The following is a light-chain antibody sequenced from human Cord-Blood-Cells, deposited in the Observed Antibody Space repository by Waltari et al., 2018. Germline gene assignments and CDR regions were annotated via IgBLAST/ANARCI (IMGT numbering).Light chain of an antibody. CDR1: QSVSSN. CDR3: QQYNNWPWT. V-gene: IGKV3-15*01. J-gene: IGKJ1*01. Sequence: EIVMTQSPATLSVSPGERATLSCRASQSVSSNLAWYQQKPGQAPRLLMDGASTRATCIPARFSGSGSRTEFTLTISSLQSEDVAVYYCQQYNNWPWTFGQGTKVEIK. CDR2: GAS.